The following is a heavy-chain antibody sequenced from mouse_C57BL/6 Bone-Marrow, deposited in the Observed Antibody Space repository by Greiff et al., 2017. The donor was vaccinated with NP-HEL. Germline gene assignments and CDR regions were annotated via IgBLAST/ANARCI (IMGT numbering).Heavy chain of an antibody. V-gene: IGHV1-50*01. Sequence: QVQLQQPGAELVKPGASVKLSCKASGYTFTSYWMQWVKQRPGQGLEWIGEIDPSDSYTNYNQKFKGKATLTVDTSSSTAYMQLSSLTSEDSAVYYCAREVYGSSSAWFAYWGQGTLVTVSA. J-gene: IGHJ3*01. CDR3: AREVYGSSSAWFAY. D-gene: IGHD1-1*01. CDR2: IDPSDSYT. CDR1: GYTFTSYW.